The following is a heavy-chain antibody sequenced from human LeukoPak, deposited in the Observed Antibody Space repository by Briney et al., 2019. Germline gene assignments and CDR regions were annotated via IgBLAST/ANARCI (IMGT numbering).Heavy chain of an antibody. CDR2: INTNTGNP. J-gene: IGHJ3*02. Sequence: ASVKVSCKASGYTFTSYAMNWVRQAPGQGLEWMGWINTNTGNPTYAQGFTGRFVFSLDTSVSTAYLQISSLKAEDTAVYYCARVFGVFNYYDSSGYYYLDRYAAFDIWGQGTMVTVSS. V-gene: IGHV7-4-1*02. CDR3: ARVFGVFNYYDSSGYYYLDRYAAFDI. CDR1: GYTFTSYA. D-gene: IGHD3-22*01.